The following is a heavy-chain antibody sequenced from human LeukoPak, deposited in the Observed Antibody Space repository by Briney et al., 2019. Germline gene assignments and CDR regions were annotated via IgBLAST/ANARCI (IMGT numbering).Heavy chain of an antibody. CDR2: ISSNGGST. CDR1: GFTFSSYA. Sequence: GGSLRLSCAASGFTFSSYAMHWVRQAPGKGLEYVSAISSNGGSTYYANSVKGRFTISRDNSKNTLYLQMGSLRSEDTAVYYCARVPVDTSMRGCLDYWGQGTLVTVSS. J-gene: IGHJ4*02. CDR3: ARVPVDTSMRGCLDY. V-gene: IGHV3-64*01. D-gene: IGHD5-18*01.